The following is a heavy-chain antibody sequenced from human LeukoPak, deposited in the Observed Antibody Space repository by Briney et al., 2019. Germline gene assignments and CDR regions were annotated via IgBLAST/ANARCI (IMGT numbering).Heavy chain of an antibody. CDR2: INHSGST. Sequence: PSETLSLTCAVYGGSFSVYYWSWIRQPPGKGLEWIGEINHSGSTNYNPSLKSRVTISVDTSKNQFSLKLSSVTAADTAVYYCARSRGYSSGWYGDYWGQGTLVTVSS. CDR1: GGSFSVYY. CDR3: ARSRGYSSGWYGDY. D-gene: IGHD6-19*01. V-gene: IGHV4-34*01. J-gene: IGHJ4*02.